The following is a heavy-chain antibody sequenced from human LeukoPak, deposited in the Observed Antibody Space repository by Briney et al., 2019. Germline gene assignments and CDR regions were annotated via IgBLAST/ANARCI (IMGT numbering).Heavy chain of an antibody. J-gene: IGHJ4*02. CDR3: ARENGAFSPFGH. V-gene: IGHV4-39*02. D-gene: IGHD2-8*01. Sequence: SETLSLTCTVSGXSIRSSSFYWGWIRQPPGKGLEWIGSIYYSGSTYYRPSLKSRDTMSVDTSKNQFSLRLSSVTAADTAVYYCARENGAFSPFGHWGQGILVTV. CDR1: GXSIRSSSFY. CDR2: IYYSGST.